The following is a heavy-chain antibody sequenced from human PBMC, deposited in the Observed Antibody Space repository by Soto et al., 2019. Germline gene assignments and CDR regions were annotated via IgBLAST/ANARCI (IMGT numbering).Heavy chain of an antibody. J-gene: IGHJ4*02. CDR2: IYYSGST. Sequence: SETLSLTCTVSGGSISSYYWSWIRQPPGKGLEWIGYIYYSGSTNYNPSLKSRVTISVDTSKNQFSLKLSSVTAADTAVYYCAKGYDSGGYYHNWGQGTLVTVSS. D-gene: IGHD3-22*01. CDR1: GGSISSYY. CDR3: AKGYDSGGYYHN. V-gene: IGHV4-59*01.